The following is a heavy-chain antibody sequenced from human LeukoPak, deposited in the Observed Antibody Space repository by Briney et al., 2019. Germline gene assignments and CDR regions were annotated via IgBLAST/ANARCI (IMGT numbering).Heavy chain of an antibody. Sequence: SETLSLTCTVSGNSISSYYWNWIRQPPGKGLEWIGYIDYTGSSNYNPSLKSRASISVDTSKNQLSLKLSSVTAADTAVYYCARRVSAFFYGMDVWGQGTTVTVSS. CDR2: IDYTGSS. CDR1: GNSISSYY. CDR3: ARRVSAFFYGMDV. J-gene: IGHJ6*02. V-gene: IGHV4-59*01. D-gene: IGHD2-21*01.